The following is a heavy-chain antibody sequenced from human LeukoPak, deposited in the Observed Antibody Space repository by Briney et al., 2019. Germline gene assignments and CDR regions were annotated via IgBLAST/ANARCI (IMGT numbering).Heavy chain of an antibody. J-gene: IGHJ4*02. Sequence: GGPLRLSCAASGFTFSSYSMNRVRQAPGKGLERVSYISTSGSAIYYADSVKGRFSISRDNAKYSLFLQVNSLRAEDTAVYYCARGGLGSWTFDSWGQGTLVTVSS. CDR3: ARGGLGSWTFDS. CDR2: ISTSGSAI. CDR1: GFTFSSYS. V-gene: IGHV3-48*04. D-gene: IGHD1-26*01.